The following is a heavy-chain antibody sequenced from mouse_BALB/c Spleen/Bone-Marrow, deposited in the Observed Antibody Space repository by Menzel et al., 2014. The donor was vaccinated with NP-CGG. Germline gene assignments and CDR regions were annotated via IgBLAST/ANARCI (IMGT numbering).Heavy chain of an antibody. CDR2: ISTYSANT. CDR3: ARDISGYVRAMDY. J-gene: IGHJ4*01. CDR1: GYTFTDYA. V-gene: IGHV1-67*01. D-gene: IGHD3-2*01. Sequence: QVQLKDSGPELVSPGVSVKISCKAFGYTFTDYAIHWVKQSHSKSLEWIGIISTYSANTNYNQKFKGKATMTVDKSSSTAYMELARLTFEDSAIYFCARDISGYVRAMDYWGQGTSATVSS.